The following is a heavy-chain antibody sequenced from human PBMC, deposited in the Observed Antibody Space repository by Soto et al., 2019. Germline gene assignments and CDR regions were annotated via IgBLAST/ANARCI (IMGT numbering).Heavy chain of an antibody. CDR2: ISSSSTTI. V-gene: IGHV3-48*01. D-gene: IGHD1-26*01. Sequence: EVQLVESGGGLVQPGGSLRLSCAASGFTFSSYSMNWVRQAPGKGLEWVSYISSSSTTIYYADTVKGRFTISRDNAKKSLDLHMNSLRAEDTAVYYCASPPPVGCPLYYMDVWGKGTTVTVSS. CDR3: ASPPPVGCPLYYMDV. CDR1: GFTFSSYS. J-gene: IGHJ6*03.